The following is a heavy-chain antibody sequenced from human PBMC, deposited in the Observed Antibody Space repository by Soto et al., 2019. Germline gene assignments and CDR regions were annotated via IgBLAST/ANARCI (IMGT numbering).Heavy chain of an antibody. D-gene: IGHD3-3*02. Sequence: SETLSVTCTVSGSSINSSGYYWVWIRQPPGKGLEWIGSMFYGVSTYYNPSLKSRVTVSVDTSKNQFSLNLRSVTAADTAVYYCARLPSRHLVDYWGQGTLVTVSS. CDR2: MFYGVST. J-gene: IGHJ4*02. CDR1: GSSINSSGYY. CDR3: ARLPSRHLVDY. V-gene: IGHV4-39*01.